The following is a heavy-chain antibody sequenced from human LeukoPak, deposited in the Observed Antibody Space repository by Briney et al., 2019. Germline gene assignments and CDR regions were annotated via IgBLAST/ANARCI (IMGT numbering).Heavy chain of an antibody. CDR3: ARGGYYYYYMDV. J-gene: IGHJ6*03. D-gene: IGHD3-16*01. V-gene: IGHV4-38-2*01. CDR2: IYHSGST. CDR1: GYSISSGDY. Sequence: KSSETLSLTCAVSGYSISSGDYWGWIRQPPGKGLEWIGSIYHSGSTYYNPSLKSRVTISVDRSKNQFSLKLSSVTAADTAVYYCARGGYYYYYMDVWGKGTTDTVSS.